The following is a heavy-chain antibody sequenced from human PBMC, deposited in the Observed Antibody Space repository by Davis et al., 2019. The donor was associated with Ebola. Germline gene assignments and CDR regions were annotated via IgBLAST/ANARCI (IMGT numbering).Heavy chain of an antibody. CDR2: ISSSSSYI. V-gene: IGHV3-21*01. CDR3: ARDANNYYYGMDV. J-gene: IGHJ6*02. Sequence: GESLKISCAASGFTFSSYGMNWVRQAPGKGLEWVSSISSSSSYIYYADSVKGRFTISRDNAKNSLYLQMNSLRAEDTAVYYCARDANNYYYGMDVWGQGTTVTVSS. CDR1: GFTFSSYG.